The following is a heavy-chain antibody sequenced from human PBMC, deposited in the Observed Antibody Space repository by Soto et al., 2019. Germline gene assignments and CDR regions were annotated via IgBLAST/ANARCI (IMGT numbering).Heavy chain of an antibody. J-gene: IGHJ5*01. V-gene: IGHV2-5*01. Sequence: QITLKESGPTLVKPTQTLTLTCTFSGFSLTTSGVGVGWIRQPPGKALEWLELIYWSDDKVYSPSLKSRLSISRDNSKIQVVLTMSNMDPVDTGTYYCAHVMTVFGVLMESFYSWGPETRVPVSS. CDR3: AHVMTVFGVLMESFYS. CDR2: IYWSDDK. CDR1: GFSLTTSGVG. D-gene: IGHD3-3*01.